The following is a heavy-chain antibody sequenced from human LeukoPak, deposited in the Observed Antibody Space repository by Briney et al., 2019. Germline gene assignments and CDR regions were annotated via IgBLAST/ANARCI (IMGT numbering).Heavy chain of an antibody. V-gene: IGHV1-2*02. Sequence: ASVKVSCKASGYTFTGYYMHWVRQAPGQGLEWMGWINPNSGGINYAQKFQGRVTMTRDTSISTAYMELSRLRSDDTAVYYCAVVRFLEWITYGMDVWGQGTTVTVSS. CDR2: INPNSGGI. CDR1: GYTFTGYY. J-gene: IGHJ6*02. CDR3: AVVRFLEWITYGMDV. D-gene: IGHD3-3*01.